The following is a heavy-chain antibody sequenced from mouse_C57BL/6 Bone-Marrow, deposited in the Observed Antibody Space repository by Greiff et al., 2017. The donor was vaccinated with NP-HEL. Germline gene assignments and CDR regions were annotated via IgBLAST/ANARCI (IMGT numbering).Heavy chain of an antibody. Sequence: QVQLQQSGAELVRPGASVTLSCKASGYTFTDYEMHWVKQTPVHGLEWIGAIDPETGGTAYNQKFKGKAILTADKSSSTAYMELRSLTSEDSAVYCCTRYGYGSSYEDYWGQGTTLTVSS. CDR2: IDPETGGT. CDR3: TRYGYGSSYEDY. CDR1: GYTFTDYE. V-gene: IGHV1-15*01. J-gene: IGHJ2*01. D-gene: IGHD1-1*01.